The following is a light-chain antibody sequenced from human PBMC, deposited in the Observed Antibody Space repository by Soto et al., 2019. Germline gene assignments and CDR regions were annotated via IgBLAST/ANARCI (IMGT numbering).Light chain of an antibody. CDR3: EYDRSSSGIT. CDR1: PSLSRG. Sequence: DITMTQSPSTLSASVGDRVTITCRASPSLSRGLAWYQQKPRKAPKLLIYQESSLKSGVPSRFSGSGSATEFTLPISSLQPDDFATYSCEYDRSSSGITFGGGTKVYI. CDR2: QES. V-gene: IGKV1-5*03. J-gene: IGKJ4*02.